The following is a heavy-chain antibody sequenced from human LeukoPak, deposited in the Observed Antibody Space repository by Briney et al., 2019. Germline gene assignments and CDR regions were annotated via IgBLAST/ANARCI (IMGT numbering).Heavy chain of an antibody. CDR3: AHSGPIHGGGSYYNAPFDY. Sequence: SGPTLVNPTQTLTLTCTFSGFSLSTSGAGVGWIRQPPGKALEWLALIYWDDDKRYSPSLKSRLTITKDTSKNQVVLTMTNMDPVDTATYYCAHSGPIHGGGSYYNAPFDYWGQGTLVTVSS. D-gene: IGHD3-10*01. CDR2: IYWDDDK. J-gene: IGHJ4*02. CDR1: GFSLSTSGAG. V-gene: IGHV2-5*02.